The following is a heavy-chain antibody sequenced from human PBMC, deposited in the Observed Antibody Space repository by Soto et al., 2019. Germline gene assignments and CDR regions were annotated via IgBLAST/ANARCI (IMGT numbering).Heavy chain of an antibody. CDR2: TYYRSKWYN. CDR3: ARGRHSTSSETVLTAPFDH. CDR1: GDSVSSNSAA. D-gene: IGHD2-15*01. Sequence: SQTLSLTCVISGDSVSSNSAAWNWVRQSPSRGLEWLGRTYYRSKWYNEYAVSVKSRINLNPDASRNQFSLQLNSVTPEDTAIYYCARGRHSTSSETVLTAPFDHWGQGPQVTASS. J-gene: IGHJ4*02. V-gene: IGHV6-1*01.